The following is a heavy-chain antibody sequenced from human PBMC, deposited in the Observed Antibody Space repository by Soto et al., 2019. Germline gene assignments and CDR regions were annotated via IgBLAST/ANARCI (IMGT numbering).Heavy chain of an antibody. CDR2: ISWDGGST. Sequence: GGSLRLSCAASGFTFDDYTMHWVRQAPGKGLEWVSLISWDGGSTYYADSVKGRFTISRDNSKNSLYLQMNSLRTEDTAVYYCAKDGYSPLTGRDRLGYGMDVWGQGTTVTVSS. J-gene: IGHJ6*02. CDR1: GFTFDDYT. CDR3: AKDGYSPLTGRDRLGYGMDV. D-gene: IGHD4-4*01. V-gene: IGHV3-43*01.